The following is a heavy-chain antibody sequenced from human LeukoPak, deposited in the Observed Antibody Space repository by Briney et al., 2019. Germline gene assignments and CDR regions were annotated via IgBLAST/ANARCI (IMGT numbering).Heavy chain of an antibody. D-gene: IGHD2-21*02. CDR3: VALGDRIY. V-gene: IGHV3-13*01. CDR1: GFTFSSYE. CDR2: ISAAGHT. Sequence: GGSLRLSCAASGFTFSSYEMHWVRQATGKGLEWVSAISAAGHTYYLDSVKGRFTISRENAKNSLYLQMNSLRAGDTAVYYCVALGDRIYWGQGTLVTVSS. J-gene: IGHJ4*02.